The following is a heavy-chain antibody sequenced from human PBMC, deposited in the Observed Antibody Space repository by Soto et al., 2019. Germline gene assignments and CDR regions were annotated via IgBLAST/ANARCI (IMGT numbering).Heavy chain of an antibody. Sequence: LRLSCATSGFPFSDYYMSWIRQAPGEGLEWISYISSSAYTIYADSVKGRFTISRDNAKNSLFLQMTSLRVEDTAVYYCARNFDSGGYYSDYWGQGTLVTVSS. D-gene: IGHD3-22*01. V-gene: IGHV3-11*06. CDR1: GFPFSDYY. CDR2: ISSSAYT. J-gene: IGHJ4*02. CDR3: ARNFDSGGYYSDY.